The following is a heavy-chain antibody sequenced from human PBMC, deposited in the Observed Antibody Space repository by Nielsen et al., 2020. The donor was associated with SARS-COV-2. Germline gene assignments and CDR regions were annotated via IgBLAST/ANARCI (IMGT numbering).Heavy chain of an antibody. CDR1: GFTFDDYA. D-gene: IGHD6-13*01. V-gene: IGHV3-9*01. Sequence: SLKIFCAASGFTFDDYAMHWVRQAPGKGLEWVSGISWNSGSIGYADSVKGRFTISRDNAKNSLYLQMNSLRAEDTALYYCATGAAAGTGNYYYGMDVWGQGTTVTVSS. CDR2: ISWNSGSI. CDR3: ATGAAAGTGNYYYGMDV. J-gene: IGHJ6*02.